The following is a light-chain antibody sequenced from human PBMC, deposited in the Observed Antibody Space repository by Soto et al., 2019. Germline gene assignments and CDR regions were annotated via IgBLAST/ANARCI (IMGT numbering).Light chain of an antibody. CDR1: QSISTR. V-gene: IGKV1-5*01. CDR2: DDS. J-gene: IGKJ1*01. Sequence: DIQMTQSPSTLSASVGDRVTITCRASQSISTRLAWYQQKPGKAPKLLIYDDSSLESGVPSRFSGSASGTEFTLTISSLQPDDFATYYCQQYNSYSTFGQGTKVDIK. CDR3: QQYNSYST.